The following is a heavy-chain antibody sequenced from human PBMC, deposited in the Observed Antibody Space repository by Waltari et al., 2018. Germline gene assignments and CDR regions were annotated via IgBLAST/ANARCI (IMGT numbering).Heavy chain of an antibody. CDR3: ARAIRNELISDF. CDR1: GFTFSSFD. CDR2: VNPISGNS. D-gene: IGHD1-1*01. Sequence: QVQLVQSGAEVKKPGASVRVSCKASGFTFSSFDISWVRQAPGQGLEWVGWVNPISGNSNSGQRFRGRVAMTTDSSVNTAHLELNSLTSEDTAVYYCARAIRNELISDFWGQGTLVAVSS. J-gene: IGHJ4*02. V-gene: IGHV1-8*02.